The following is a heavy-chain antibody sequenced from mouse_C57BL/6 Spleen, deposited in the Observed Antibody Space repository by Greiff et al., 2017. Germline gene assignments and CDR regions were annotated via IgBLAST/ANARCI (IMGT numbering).Heavy chain of an antibody. J-gene: IGHJ3*01. V-gene: IGHV1-50*01. D-gene: IGHD1-1*01. CDR3: ARIYYYPFAY. Sequence: QVQLQQPGAELVKPGASVKLSCKASGYTFTSYWMQWVKQRPGQGLEWIGEIDPSDSYTNYNQKFKGKATLTVDTSSSTAYMQLSSLTSEDSAVYYCARIYYYPFAYWGQGTLVTVSA. CDR2: IDPSDSYT. CDR1: GYTFTSYW.